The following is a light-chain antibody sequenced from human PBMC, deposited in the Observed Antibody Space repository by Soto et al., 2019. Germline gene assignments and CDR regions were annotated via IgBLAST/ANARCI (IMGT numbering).Light chain of an antibody. CDR3: GTWDSSLSVWV. Sequence: QSVLTQPPSVSAAPGQKVTISCSGSSSNIGNNYVSWYQQLPGTAPKVLIYENNKRPSGIPDRFSGSKSGTSATLGITGLQTGDEADYYCGTWDSSLSVWVFGGGTKLTV. V-gene: IGLV1-51*02. CDR2: ENN. J-gene: IGLJ3*02. CDR1: SSNIGNNY.